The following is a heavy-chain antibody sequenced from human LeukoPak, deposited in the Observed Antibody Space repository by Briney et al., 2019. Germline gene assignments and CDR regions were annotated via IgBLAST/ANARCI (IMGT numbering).Heavy chain of an antibody. Sequence: GRSLRLSCAASGFTFDDYAMHWVRQVPGKGLEWVSGISWNSGIIGYADSVKGRFTISRDNAKNSLYLQMNSLRLEDTALYYCATLWEQLDYWGQGNLVTVSS. J-gene: IGHJ4*02. V-gene: IGHV3-9*01. CDR1: GFTFDDYA. CDR3: ATLWEQLDY. CDR2: ISWNSGII. D-gene: IGHD1-26*01.